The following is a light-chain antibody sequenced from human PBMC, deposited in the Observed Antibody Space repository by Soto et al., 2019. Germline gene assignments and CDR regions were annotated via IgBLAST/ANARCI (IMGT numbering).Light chain of an antibody. CDR2: DAS. V-gene: IGKV1-5*01. CDR3: QQYNSHST. J-gene: IGKJ1*01. CDR1: QDISNY. Sequence: DIQMTQSPSTLSAFVGDRVTITCRASQDISNYVAWYQQKPGKAPNLLIYDASNLETGVPSRFSGSGSGTDFTLTISSLKPDYFATYYCQQYNSHSTFGQGTKVDIK.